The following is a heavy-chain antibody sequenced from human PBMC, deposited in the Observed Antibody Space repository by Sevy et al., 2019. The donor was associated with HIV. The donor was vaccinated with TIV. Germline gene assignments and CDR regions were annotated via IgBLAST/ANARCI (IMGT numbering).Heavy chain of an antibody. J-gene: IGHJ4*02. D-gene: IGHD1-1*01. CDR1: GGSISSYF. V-gene: IGHV4-59*01. CDR3: ARDSTTRPSVFDY. CDR2: IYFTGNT. Sequence: SETLSLTCSVSGGSISSYFWTWVRQSPGKGLEWIGNIYFTGNTDYSPSLKSRVTLSLDTSKSQFSLTLRSVTAADTAIYVCARDSTTRPSVFDYWGQGTLVTVSS.